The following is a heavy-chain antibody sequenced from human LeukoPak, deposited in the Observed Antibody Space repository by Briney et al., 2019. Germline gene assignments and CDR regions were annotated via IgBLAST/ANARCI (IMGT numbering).Heavy chain of an antibody. Sequence: PSETLSLTCTVSGDSISSSSYYWSWIRQPPGKGLEWIGEINHSGSTNYNPSLKSRVTISVDTSKNQFSLKLSSVTAADTAVYYCARGLDLSYGAYYYGMDVWGQGTTVTVSS. V-gene: IGHV4-39*07. CDR3: ARGLDLSYGAYYYGMDV. J-gene: IGHJ6*02. CDR2: INHSGST. CDR1: GDSISSSSYY. D-gene: IGHD4/OR15-4a*01.